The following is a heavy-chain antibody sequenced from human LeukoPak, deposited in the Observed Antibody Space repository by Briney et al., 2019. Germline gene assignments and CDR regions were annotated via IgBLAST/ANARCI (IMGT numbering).Heavy chain of an antibody. CDR3: ARQWLGSQCFDP. CDR1: GYTFTGYY. J-gene: IGHJ5*02. V-gene: IGHV1-2*02. CDR2: INPNSGGT. Sequence: ASVRVSCKASGYTFTGYYIHWVRQAPGQGLEWMGWINPNSGGTKYAQKFQGRVTMTRDTSISTAYMELSGLRSDDTAVYYCARQWLGSQCFDPWGQGTLVTISS. D-gene: IGHD6-19*01.